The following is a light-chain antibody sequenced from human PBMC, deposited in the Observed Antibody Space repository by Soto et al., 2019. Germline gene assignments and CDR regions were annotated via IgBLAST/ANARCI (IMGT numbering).Light chain of an antibody. Sequence: DIQMTQSPSSLSASVGDRVTITCRASHSVSTYLNWFQLKPGKAPRLLIYSASRLQSAVPSRFSGSGSGTEFTLTISSLQPEDFATYYCQQSYSTPLTFGGGTKVDFK. CDR2: SAS. CDR1: HSVSTY. CDR3: QQSYSTPLT. V-gene: IGKV1-39*01. J-gene: IGKJ4*01.